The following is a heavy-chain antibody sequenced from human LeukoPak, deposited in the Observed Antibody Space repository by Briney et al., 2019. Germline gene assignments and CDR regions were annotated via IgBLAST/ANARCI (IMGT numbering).Heavy chain of an antibody. CDR1: GFTFSDYY. Sequence: GGSLRLSCAGSGFTFSDYYMSWIRQAPGKGLKWVSCISTSGSTIYYADSVKGRFTISRDNAKNSLYLQMNSLRAEDTAVYYCARQNSGRYFYYGMDVWGQGTTVIVSS. V-gene: IGHV3-11*01. CDR2: ISTSGSTI. J-gene: IGHJ6*02. CDR3: ARQNSGRYFYYGMDV. D-gene: IGHD1-26*01.